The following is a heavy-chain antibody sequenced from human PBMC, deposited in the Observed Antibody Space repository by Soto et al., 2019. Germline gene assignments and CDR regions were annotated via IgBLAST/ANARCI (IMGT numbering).Heavy chain of an antibody. Sequence: SETLSLTCAVYGGSFSGYYWSWIRQPPGKGLEWIGEINHSGSTNYNPSLKSRVTISVDTSKNQFSLKLSSVTAADTAVYYCASTGKSPATVTAHLGIYWGQGTLVTVSS. J-gene: IGHJ4*02. CDR1: GGSFSGYY. D-gene: IGHD4-17*01. CDR3: ASTGKSPATVTAHLGIY. V-gene: IGHV4-34*01. CDR2: INHSGST.